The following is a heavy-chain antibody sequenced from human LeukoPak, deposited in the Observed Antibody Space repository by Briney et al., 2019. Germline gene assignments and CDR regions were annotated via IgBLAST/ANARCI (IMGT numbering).Heavy chain of an antibody. CDR2: IYSGGST. CDR3: ARDLHPRLTGYFDY. Sequence: GGSLRLSCVASGFTVSSYYVSWVRQAPGKGLEWVSVIYSGGSTYYADSVEGRFTVSRDNSKNTLYLEMRGLRAEDTAVYYCARDLHPRLTGYFDYWGQGTLVTVSS. CDR1: GFTVSSYY. V-gene: IGHV3-53*01. D-gene: IGHD3-16*01. J-gene: IGHJ4*02.